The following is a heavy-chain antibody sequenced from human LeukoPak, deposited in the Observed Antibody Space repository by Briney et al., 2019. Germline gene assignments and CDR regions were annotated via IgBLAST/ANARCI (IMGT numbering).Heavy chain of an antibody. CDR2: ISAYNGNT. J-gene: IGHJ4*02. CDR3: ARSSYCSSTSCSGQWDY. V-gene: IGHV1-18*01. D-gene: IGHD2-2*01. Sequence: ASVKVSCKASGYTFTSYGISWVRQAPGQGLEWMGWISAYNGNTNYAQKLQGRVTMTTDTSTSTAHMELRSLRSDDTAVYYCARSSYCSSTSCSGQWDYWGQGTLVTVSS. CDR1: GYTFTSYG.